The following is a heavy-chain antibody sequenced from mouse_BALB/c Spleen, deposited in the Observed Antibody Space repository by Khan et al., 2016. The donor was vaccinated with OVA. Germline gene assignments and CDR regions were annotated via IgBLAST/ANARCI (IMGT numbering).Heavy chain of an antibody. J-gene: IGHJ3*01. CDR3: TNHGSSSALFTY. D-gene: IGHD1-1*01. Sequence: VQLQESGAELAKPGASVKMSCKASGYTFTSYWMHWVKQRPGQGLEWIGYINPSTDYTEYNQKFKDKATLTADKSSSTAYMQLTSLTSEDSAVYYCTNHGSSSALFTYGGQGTLVTVSA. CDR2: INPSTDYT. CDR1: GYTFTSYW. V-gene: IGHV1-7*01.